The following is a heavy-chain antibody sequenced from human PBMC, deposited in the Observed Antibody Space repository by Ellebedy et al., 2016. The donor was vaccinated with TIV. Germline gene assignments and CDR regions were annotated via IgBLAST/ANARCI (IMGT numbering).Heavy chain of an antibody. D-gene: IGHD4-17*01. CDR2: ISAYNGNT. CDR3: ARESTVTRYYYYAMDV. V-gene: IGHV1-18*01. J-gene: IGHJ6*02. Sequence: AASVTVSCKASGYTFTSYGISWVRQAPGQGLEWMGWISAYNGNTNYAQKLQGRVTMTTDTSTSTAYMELRSLRSDDTAVYYCARESTVTRYYYYAMDVWGQGTTVTVSS. CDR1: GYTFTSYG.